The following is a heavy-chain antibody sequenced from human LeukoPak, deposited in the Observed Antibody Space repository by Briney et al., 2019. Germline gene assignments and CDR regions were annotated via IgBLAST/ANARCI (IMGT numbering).Heavy chain of an antibody. D-gene: IGHD6-13*01. CDR2: IKQDGSEK. J-gene: IGHJ4*02. Sequence: GSLRLSCAASGFTFSSYWMSWFRQAPGKGLGGVANIKQDGSEKYYVASVKGRFTISRDNAKNSLYLQMNSLRAEDTAVYYCARDIVDSSSWYYFDYWGQGTLVTVSS. CDR3: ARDIVDSSSWYYFDY. V-gene: IGHV3-7*01. CDR1: GFTFSSYW.